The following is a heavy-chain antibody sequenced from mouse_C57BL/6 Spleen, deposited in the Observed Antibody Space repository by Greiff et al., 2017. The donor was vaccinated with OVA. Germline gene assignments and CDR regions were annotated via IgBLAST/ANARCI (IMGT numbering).Heavy chain of an antibody. D-gene: IGHD2-12*01. CDR1: GFTFSSYA. V-gene: IGHV5-4*01. Sequence: EVKLMESGGGLVKPGGSLKLSCAASGFTFSSYAMSWVRQTPEKRLEWVATISDGGSYTYYPDNVKGRFTISRDNAKNNLYLQMSHLKSEDTAMYYCARDRDLLYQRYWYFDVWGTGTTVTVSS. CDR2: ISDGGSYT. CDR3: ARDRDLLYQRYWYFDV. J-gene: IGHJ1*03.